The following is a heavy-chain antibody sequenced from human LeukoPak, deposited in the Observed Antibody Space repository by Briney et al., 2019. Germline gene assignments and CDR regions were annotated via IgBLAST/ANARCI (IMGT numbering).Heavy chain of an antibody. Sequence: GGSLRLSCAASGFTFSRYWMSWVRQAPGKGLEWVANIKQDGSEKYCVDCVKGRFTISRDNDKNSLYLTVDSLRDEDTAVYYCARGLGVLYWGQGPLVTVSS. J-gene: IGHJ4*02. CDR3: ARGLGVLY. D-gene: IGHD3-16*01. V-gene: IGHV3-7*01. CDR2: IKQDGSEK. CDR1: GFTFSRYW.